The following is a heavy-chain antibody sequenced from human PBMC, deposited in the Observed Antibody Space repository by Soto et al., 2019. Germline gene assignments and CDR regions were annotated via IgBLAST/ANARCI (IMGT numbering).Heavy chain of an antibody. Sequence: SETLSLTCTVSGGSISSSSYYWGWIRQPPGKGLEWIGSIYYSGSTYYNPSLESRVTISVDTSKNQFSLKLSSVTAADTAVYYCARPRQGRDRYGMDVWGQGTTVTVSS. CDR3: ARPRQGRDRYGMDV. CDR2: IYYSGST. V-gene: IGHV4-39*01. CDR1: GGSISSSSYY. J-gene: IGHJ6*02.